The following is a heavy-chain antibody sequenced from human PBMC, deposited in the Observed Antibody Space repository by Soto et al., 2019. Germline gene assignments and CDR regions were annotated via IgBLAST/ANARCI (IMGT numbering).Heavy chain of an antibody. V-gene: IGHV3-30-3*01. CDR1: GFTFSSYA. D-gene: IGHD6-19*01. CDR3: ASVASSGWYLGNYYFDY. J-gene: IGHJ4*02. CDR2: ISYDGSNK. Sequence: QVQLVESGGGVVQPGRSLRLSCAASGFTFSSYAMHWVRQAPGKGLEWVAVISYDGSNKYYADSVKGRFTISRDNSKNTLYLQMNSLRAEDTAVYYCASVASSGWYLGNYYFDYWGQGTLVTVSS.